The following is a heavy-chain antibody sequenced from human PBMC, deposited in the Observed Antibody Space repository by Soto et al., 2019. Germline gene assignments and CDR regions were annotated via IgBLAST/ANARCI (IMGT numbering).Heavy chain of an antibody. D-gene: IGHD3-22*01. CDR1: GGSISSYY. CDR3: AREGYSSGYYYYYGMDV. V-gene: IGHV4-59*01. Sequence: SETLSLTSHVSGGSISSYYLSWIRQPPGKGLDWIGYIYYSGSTNYNPSLKSRVTISVDTSKNQFSLKLSSVTAADTAVYYCAREGYSSGYYYYYGMDVWGQGTTVTVS. CDR2: IYYSGST. J-gene: IGHJ6*02.